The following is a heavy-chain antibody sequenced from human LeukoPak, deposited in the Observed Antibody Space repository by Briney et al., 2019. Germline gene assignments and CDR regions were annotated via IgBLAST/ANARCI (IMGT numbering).Heavy chain of an antibody. CDR2: ISHDGGNK. V-gene: IGHV3-33*08. J-gene: IGHJ3*01. CDR1: GFTFRNYG. D-gene: IGHD4-11*01. CDR3: ARWGHGRTFSKYRGGAFDV. Sequence: GGSLRLSCAASGFTFRNYGMHWVRQAPGKGLEWVAAISHDGGNKYYADSVKGRFTISRDNSKNTLYLHMNSLRPDDTAVYYWARWGHGRTFSKYRGGAFDVWGQGTMVTVSS.